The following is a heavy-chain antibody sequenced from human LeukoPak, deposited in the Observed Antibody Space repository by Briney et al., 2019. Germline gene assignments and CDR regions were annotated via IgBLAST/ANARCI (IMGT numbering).Heavy chain of an antibody. J-gene: IGHJ5*02. CDR2: IYYSGST. CDR1: GGSLSSYY. CDR3: ARALRSSTNRDWFDP. V-gene: IGHV4-59*01. Sequence: SETLSLTCTVSGGSLSSYYWSWIRQPPGKGLEWIGYIYYSGSTNYNPSLKSRATISVDTSKNQFSLRLSSVTAADTAVYYCARALRSSTNRDWFDPWGQGTLVTVSS. D-gene: IGHD2-2*01.